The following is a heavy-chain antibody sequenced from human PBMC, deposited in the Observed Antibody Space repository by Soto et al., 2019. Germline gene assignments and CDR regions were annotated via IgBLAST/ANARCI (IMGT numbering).Heavy chain of an antibody. CDR3: ARDPVGGSSNLDY. V-gene: IGHV1-2*02. J-gene: IGHJ4*02. CDR1: AYTLTDYF. D-gene: IGHD1-26*01. CDR2: INPYSADT. Sequence: XSVKVSCEASAYTLTDYFIHWVRQAPGQGLEWMGWINPYSADTNYAQKFQGRVTMTRDTSIDTAFMQLSWLRSDDTAVYYCARDPVGGSSNLDYWGQGALVTGSS.